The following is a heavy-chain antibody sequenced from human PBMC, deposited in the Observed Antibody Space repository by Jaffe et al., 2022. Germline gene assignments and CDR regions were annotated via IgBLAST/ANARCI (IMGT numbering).Heavy chain of an antibody. CDR1: GFTFSSYW. Sequence: EVQLVESGGGLVQPGGSLRLSCAASGFTFSSYWMSWVRQAPGKGLEWVANIKQDGSEKYYVDSVKGRFTISRDNAKNSLYLQMNSLRAEDTAVYYCARGGSDFWSGYLSSWFDPWGQGTLVTVSS. J-gene: IGHJ5*02. V-gene: IGHV3-7*01. CDR2: IKQDGSEK. CDR3: ARGGSDFWSGYLSSWFDP. D-gene: IGHD3-3*01.